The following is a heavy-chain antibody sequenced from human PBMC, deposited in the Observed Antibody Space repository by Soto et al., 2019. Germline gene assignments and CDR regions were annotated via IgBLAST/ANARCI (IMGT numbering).Heavy chain of an antibody. J-gene: IGHJ4*02. Sequence: ASVKVSCKASGYTFSGYYMHWVRRAPGQGLEWMGVINPSGDSTTYAQKFQGRVTMTKDTSTSTLYMGLSSLRSEDTAVYFCARDWEFGFWGQGTLVTVSS. CDR3: ARDWEFGF. CDR1: GYTFSGYY. D-gene: IGHD3-10*01. CDR2: INPSGDST. V-gene: IGHV1-46*01.